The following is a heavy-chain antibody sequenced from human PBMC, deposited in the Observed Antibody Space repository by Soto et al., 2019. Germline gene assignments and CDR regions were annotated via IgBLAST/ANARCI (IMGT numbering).Heavy chain of an antibody. Sequence: ETLSLTCAVYGGSFSGYYWSWIRQPPGKGLEWIGEINHSGSTNYNPSLKSRVTISVDTSKNQFSLKLSSVTAADTAVYYCARGASWYYDFWIGNYTGAPGFDTLCQETLLTISS. CDR3: ARGASWYYDFWIGNYTGAPGFDT. J-gene: IGHJ5*02. V-gene: IGHV4-34*01. CDR2: INHSGST. D-gene: IGHD3-3*01. CDR1: GGSFSGYY.